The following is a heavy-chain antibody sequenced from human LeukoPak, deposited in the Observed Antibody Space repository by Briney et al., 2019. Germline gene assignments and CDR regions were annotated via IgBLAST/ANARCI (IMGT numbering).Heavy chain of an antibody. J-gene: IGHJ4*02. CDR1: GYTFTGYY. CDR2: INPNSGGT. D-gene: IGHD2-2*01. V-gene: IGHV1-2*06. CDR3: ARYTSPSKFDY. Sequence: GASVKVSCKAFGYTFTGYYMHWVRQAPGQGLEWMGRINPNSGGTNYAQKFQGRVTMTRDTPVSTAYMELNRLKSDDTAMFYCARYTSPSKFDYWGQGTLVTVSS.